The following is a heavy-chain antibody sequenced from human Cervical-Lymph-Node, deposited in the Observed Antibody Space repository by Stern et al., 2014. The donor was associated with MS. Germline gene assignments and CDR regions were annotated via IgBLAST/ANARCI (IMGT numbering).Heavy chain of an antibody. J-gene: IGHJ3*02. CDR1: SGSISSYY. CDR2: VYYSGST. Sequence: LQLQESGPGLVKPSETLSLTCTVSSGSISSYYWSWIRQSPGKGLEWIGYVYYSGSTNYNPSLKSRVTISVDMFKNQFFLKLHSVTAADTAVYYCARGDALDIWGQGTMVTVSS. CDR3: ARGDALDI. V-gene: IGHV4-59*01.